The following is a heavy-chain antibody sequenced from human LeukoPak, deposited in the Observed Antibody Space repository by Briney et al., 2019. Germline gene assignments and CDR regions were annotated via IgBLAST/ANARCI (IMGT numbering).Heavy chain of an antibody. CDR1: GGSISISNYL. Sequence: SETLSLTCTVSGGSISISNYLWGWISQPPGKGLEWIGSIHYSGSTYYNPSLKSRVTTSVDTSKNQFSLKLSSVTAADTAVYYCARYLNMATTFYFDQWGQGTLVTVSS. V-gene: IGHV4-39*01. D-gene: IGHD5-24*01. CDR3: ARYLNMATTFYFDQ. J-gene: IGHJ4*02. CDR2: IHYSGST.